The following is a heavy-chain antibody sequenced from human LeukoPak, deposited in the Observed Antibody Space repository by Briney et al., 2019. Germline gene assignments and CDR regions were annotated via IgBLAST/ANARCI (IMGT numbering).Heavy chain of an antibody. J-gene: IGHJ4*02. D-gene: IGHD6-19*01. CDR3: ALISRGIAVPGTEL. Sequence: SGTLSLTCAVSGASISSNNWWSWVRQPPGKGLEWIGEIYHRGSTNYTPSLKSRVTISIDKSKNQFSLKLSSVTAADTAVYYCALISRGIAVPGTELWGQGTLVTVSS. CDR2: IYHRGST. V-gene: IGHV4-4*02. CDR1: GASISSNNW.